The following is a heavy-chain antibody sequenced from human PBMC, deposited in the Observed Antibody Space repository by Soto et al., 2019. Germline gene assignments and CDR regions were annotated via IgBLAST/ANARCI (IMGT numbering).Heavy chain of an antibody. Sequence: SETLSLTFSVSGGSISSVYYYWSWIRQPPGKGLEWIGNIYYSGNTYYNPSLKSRLIISIDTSKNQFSVKVGSVTAADTAVYYCASSSIYGMYXWGQGSTVTVS. CDR2: IYYSGNT. J-gene: IGHJ6*02. CDR3: ASSSIYGMYX. D-gene: IGHD3-9*01. CDR1: GGSISSVYYY. V-gene: IGHV4-30-4*01.